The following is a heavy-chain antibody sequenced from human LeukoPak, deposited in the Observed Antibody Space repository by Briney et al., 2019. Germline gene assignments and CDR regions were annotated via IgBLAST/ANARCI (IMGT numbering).Heavy chain of an antibody. CDR2: IGIDSGNT. V-gene: IGHV3-48*01. D-gene: IGHD1-1*01. Sequence: GGSLRLFCTASGFPFIEYSMNWVRQAPGKGLEWISYIGIDSGNTKYADSVRGRFTNSADKAKNSLYLQMNSLRVEDTAVYYCARDHNYAFDNWGQGTLVSVAS. CDR1: GFPFIEYS. CDR3: ARDHNYAFDN. J-gene: IGHJ4*02.